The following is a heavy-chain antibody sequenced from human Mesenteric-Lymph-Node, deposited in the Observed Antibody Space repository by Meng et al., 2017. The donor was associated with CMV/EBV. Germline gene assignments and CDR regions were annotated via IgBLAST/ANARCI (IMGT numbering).Heavy chain of an antibody. J-gene: IGHJ4*02. Sequence: ASVKVSCKASEYTFTGYYMHWVRQAPGQGLEWMGWINPNSGGTNYAQKFQGRVTMTRDTSISTAYMELSRLRSDDTAVYYCASSNVYGSGSYYTLYYWGQGTLVTVSS. CDR1: EYTFTGYY. D-gene: IGHD3-10*01. CDR3: ASSNVYGSGSYYTLYY. CDR2: INPNSGGT. V-gene: IGHV1-2*02.